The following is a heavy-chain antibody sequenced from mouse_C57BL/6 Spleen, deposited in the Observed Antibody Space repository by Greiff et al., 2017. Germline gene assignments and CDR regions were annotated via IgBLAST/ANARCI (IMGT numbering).Heavy chain of an antibody. V-gene: IGHV5-17*01. Sequence: EVHLVESGGGLVKPGGSLKLSCAASGFTFSDYGMHWVRQAPEKGLEWVAYISSGSSTIYYADTVKGRFTISRDNAKNTLFLQMTSLRSEDTAMYYGARPLTGTRAMDYWGQGTSVTVSS. J-gene: IGHJ4*01. CDR3: ARPLTGTRAMDY. CDR2: ISSGSSTI. D-gene: IGHD4-1*01. CDR1: GFTFSDYG.